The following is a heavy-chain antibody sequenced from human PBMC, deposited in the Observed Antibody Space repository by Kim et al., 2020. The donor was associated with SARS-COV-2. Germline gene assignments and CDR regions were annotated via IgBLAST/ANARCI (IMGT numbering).Heavy chain of an antibody. CDR1: GGSISSSSYY. CDR2: IYYSGST. D-gene: IGHD3-10*01. CDR3: AGEITMVRGVIIKDYYYYGMDV. J-gene: IGHJ6*02. V-gene: IGHV4-39*02. Sequence: SETLSLTCTVSGGSISSSSYYWGWIRQPPGKGLEWIGSIYYSGSTYYNPSLKSRVTISVDTSKNQFSLKLSSVTAADTAVYYCAGEITMVRGVIIKDYYYYGMDVWGQGTTVTVSS.